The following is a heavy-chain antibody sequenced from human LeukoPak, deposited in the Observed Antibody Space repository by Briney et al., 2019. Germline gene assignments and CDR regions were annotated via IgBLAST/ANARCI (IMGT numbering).Heavy chain of an antibody. CDR3: ARGRRYYYDSSGYPELDY. J-gene: IGHJ4*02. Sequence: PSETLSLTCTVSGGSIRSSYYYWGWIRQPPGKGLEWIGSIYDSGSTYCNPSLKSRVTISVDTSKNQFSLKLNSVTAADTAVYYCARGRRYYYDSSGYPELDYWGQGTLVTVSS. CDR1: GGSIRSSYYY. D-gene: IGHD3-22*01. CDR2: IYDSGST. V-gene: IGHV4-39*01.